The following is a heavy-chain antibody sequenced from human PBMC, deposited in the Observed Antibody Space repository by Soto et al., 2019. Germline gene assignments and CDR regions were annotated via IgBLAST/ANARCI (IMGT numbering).Heavy chain of an antibody. J-gene: IGHJ5*02. CDR3: ASHDFGVVNNLCDP. CDR1: GDSISSSSYY. V-gene: IGHV4-39*01. D-gene: IGHD3-3*01. CDR2: IYYSGTT. Sequence: PSETLSLTCTVSGDSISSSSYYWGWIRQPPGKGLEWIGTIYYSGTTYYNPSLKSRVTISVDTSKNQFSLKLSSVTAADTAVYYCASHDFGVVNNLCDPCGQGSLVTVSS.